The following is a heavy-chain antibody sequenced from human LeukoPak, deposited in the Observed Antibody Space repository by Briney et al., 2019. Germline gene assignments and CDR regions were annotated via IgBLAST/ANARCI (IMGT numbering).Heavy chain of an antibody. CDR3: ARDKKSGESSEIDY. CDR1: GFTFSSYW. CDR2: INRDGSTT. Sequence: GGSLRLSCAASGFTFSSYWMHWVRQAPGKGLVWVSRINRDGSTTKYADSVKGRFTVSRDNAKNTLNLQMNSLRAEDTAVYYCARDKKSGESSEIDYWGQGTLVTVSS. V-gene: IGHV3-74*03. D-gene: IGHD3-10*01. J-gene: IGHJ4*02.